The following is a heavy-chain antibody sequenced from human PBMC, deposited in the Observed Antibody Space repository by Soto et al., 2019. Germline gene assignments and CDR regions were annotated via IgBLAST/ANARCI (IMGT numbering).Heavy chain of an antibody. D-gene: IGHD3-3*01. J-gene: IGHJ6*02. CDR3: ARDSPYNDFWGSVTDSYSYHMDV. V-gene: IGHV1-18*01. Sequence: QVQLVQSGGEVKRPGASMKVSCQASDYSFSSYGVSWVRQAPGQGLQWLGWVRADSGKTKYAQILQGRLTLTTDTSTNTAYMELRSLTSDDTAMYYCARDSPYNDFWGSVTDSYSYHMDVWGQGTTVTVSS. CDR2: VRADSGKT. CDR1: DYSFSSYG.